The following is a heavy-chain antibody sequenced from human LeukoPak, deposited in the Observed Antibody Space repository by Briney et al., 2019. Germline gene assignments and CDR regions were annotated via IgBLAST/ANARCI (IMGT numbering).Heavy chain of an antibody. V-gene: IGHV4-59*01. J-gene: IGHJ4*02. Sequence: SETLSLTCTVSGGSIKTYFWSWIRQPPGEGLEWIGSFYYSGSTNYNPSLKSRVTISVDTSKNQFSLKLSSVTAADTAVYYCAKAYLPAAAYFDYWGQGTLVTVSS. CDR2: FYYSGST. CDR1: GGSIKTYF. CDR3: AKAYLPAAAYFDY. D-gene: IGHD2-2*01.